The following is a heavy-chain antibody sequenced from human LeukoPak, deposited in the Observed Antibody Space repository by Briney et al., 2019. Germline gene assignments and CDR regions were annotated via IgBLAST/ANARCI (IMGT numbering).Heavy chain of an antibody. D-gene: IGHD2-15*01. CDR2: ISGSDGST. CDR3: AKTQAASGSTGFDY. J-gene: IGHJ4*02. CDR1: GFTFSTYA. V-gene: IGHV3-23*01. Sequence: GESLRLSCAASGFTFSTYAMTWVRQAPGKGLEWVSLISGSDGSTYYADSVKGRFTISRDNSKNTLYVEMNSLRAEDTAVYYCAKTQAASGSTGFDYWGQGTLLTVSS.